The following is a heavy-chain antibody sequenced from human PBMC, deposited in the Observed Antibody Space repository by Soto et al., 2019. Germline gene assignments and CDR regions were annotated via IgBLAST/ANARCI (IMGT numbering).Heavy chain of an antibody. CDR2: IYYSGST. CDR3: ARDAAHKRYYGDYFDY. CDR1: GGSISSYY. D-gene: IGHD4-17*01. V-gene: IGHV4-59*01. Sequence: SETLSLTCTVSGGSISSYYWSWIRQPPGKGLEWIGYIYYSGSTNYNPSLKSRVTISVDTSKNQFSLKLSSVTAADTAVYYCARDAAHKRYYGDYFDYWGQGTLVTVSS. J-gene: IGHJ4*02.